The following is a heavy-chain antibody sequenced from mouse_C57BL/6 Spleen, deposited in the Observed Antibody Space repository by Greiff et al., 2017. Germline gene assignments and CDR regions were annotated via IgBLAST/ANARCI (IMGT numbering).Heavy chain of an antibody. J-gene: IGHJ2*01. V-gene: IGHV1-59*01. CDR3: AKHTRSNGGGLDY. CDR1: GYTFTSYW. D-gene: IGHD2-5*01. Sequence: VQLQQPGAELVRPGTSVKLSCKASGYTFTSYWMHWVKQRPGQGLEWIGVIDPSDSYTNYNQKFKGKATLTVDTSSSTAYMQLSSLTSEDSAVYYCAKHTRSNGGGLDYWGQGTTLTVSS. CDR2: IDPSDSYT.